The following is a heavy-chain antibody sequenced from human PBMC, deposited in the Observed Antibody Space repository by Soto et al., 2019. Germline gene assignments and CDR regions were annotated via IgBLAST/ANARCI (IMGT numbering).Heavy chain of an antibody. CDR1: GDTFTTNR. V-gene: IGHV1-69*06. D-gene: IGHD2-8*01. Sequence: QVQLVQSGAEVKKPGSSVKVSCKASGDTFTTNRLNWVRQAPGQGLEWMGGIIPVVGTTKYAQKYQDRVTITGDKSTNTAYMELSSLRSDDTAVYYCARGLLYATTYLDYWGQGTPVTVSS. CDR3: ARGLLYATTYLDY. CDR2: IIPVVGTT. J-gene: IGHJ4*02.